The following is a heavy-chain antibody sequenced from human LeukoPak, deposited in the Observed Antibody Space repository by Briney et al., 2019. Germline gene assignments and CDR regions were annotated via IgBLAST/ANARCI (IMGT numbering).Heavy chain of an antibody. Sequence: QSRGSLRLSCAASGFTFSIYAMSWVRQAPGKGLEWVSVISGSGGSTYYADSVKGRFTISRDNSQNTLYLQMNSLRAEDTAVYYCAKGPHTASSYNWFDPWGRGTLDSVSS. CDR2: ISGSGGST. D-gene: IGHD5-18*01. V-gene: IGHV3-23*01. CDR3: AKGPHTASSYNWFDP. CDR1: GFTFSIYA. J-gene: IGHJ5*02.